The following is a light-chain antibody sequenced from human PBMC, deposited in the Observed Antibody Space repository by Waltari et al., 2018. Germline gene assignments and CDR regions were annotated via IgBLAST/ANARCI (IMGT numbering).Light chain of an antibody. Sequence: TVVTQEPSLSVSPGGTVTLTCGLTSGSVLTSDYPSWYQQTPGQAPRPLIYNTGPRSSGVPDRFSGSILGSKAALTVAGAQADDESDYYCVLYLNGGIWVFGGGTRLTVL. V-gene: IGLV8-61*01. J-gene: IGLJ3*02. CDR1: SGSVLTSDY. CDR2: NTG. CDR3: VLYLNGGIWV.